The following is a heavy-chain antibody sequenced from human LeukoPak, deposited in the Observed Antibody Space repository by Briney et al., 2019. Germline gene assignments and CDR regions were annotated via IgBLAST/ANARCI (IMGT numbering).Heavy chain of an antibody. J-gene: IGHJ4*02. CDR3: ARDKKYYYDSSIWREFDN. CDR1: GGTFDSYA. CDR2: IIPIFGTA. Sequence: GASVKVSCKASGGTFDSYAISWVRQAPGQGLEWMGGIIPIFGTANYAQKFQGRVTITADESTSTAYMELSSLRSEDTAVYYCARDKKYYYDSSIWREFDNWGQGTLVTVSS. V-gene: IGHV1-69*13. D-gene: IGHD3-22*01.